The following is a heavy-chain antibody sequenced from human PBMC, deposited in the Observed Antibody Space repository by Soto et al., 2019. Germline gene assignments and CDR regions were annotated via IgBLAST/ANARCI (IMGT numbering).Heavy chain of an antibody. CDR3: AKGPDFWSGYYYYYYMDV. CDR2: ISGSGGST. J-gene: IGHJ6*03. D-gene: IGHD3-3*01. Sequence: EVQLLESGGGLVQPGGSLRLSCAASGFTFSSYAMSWVRQAPGKGLEWVSAISGSGGSTYYADSVKGRFTISRDNSKNTLYLQINSLRAEDTAVYYCAKGPDFWSGYYYYYYMDVWGKGTTVTVSS. CDR1: GFTFSSYA. V-gene: IGHV3-23*01.